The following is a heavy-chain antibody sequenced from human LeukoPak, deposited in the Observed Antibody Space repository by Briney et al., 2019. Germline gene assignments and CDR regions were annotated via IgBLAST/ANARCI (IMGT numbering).Heavy chain of an antibody. D-gene: IGHD3-10*01. CDR3: ARYDSGEFDY. V-gene: IGHV4-34*01. Sequence: PSETLSLTCAVYGGSCSGYYWGWIRQPPGKGLEWIGSIYYSGSPYYNPSLKSRVIISVDTSKNQFSLKLSSVTAADTAVYYCARYDSGEFDYWGRGTLVIVSS. J-gene: IGHJ4*02. CDR1: GGSCSGYY. CDR2: IYYSGSP.